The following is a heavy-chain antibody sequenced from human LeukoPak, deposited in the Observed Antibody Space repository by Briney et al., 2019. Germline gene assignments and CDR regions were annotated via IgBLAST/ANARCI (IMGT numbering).Heavy chain of an antibody. CDR1: GFTFSSYW. J-gene: IGHJ2*01. D-gene: IGHD1-7*01. Sequence: GGSLRLSCAASGFTFSSYWMHWVRQAPGKGLEWVSAISGSGGSTYYADSVKGRFTISRDNSKNTLYLQMNSLRAEDTAVYYCARGTLYWYFDLWGRGTLVTVSS. CDR3: ARGTLYWYFDL. V-gene: IGHV3-23*01. CDR2: ISGSGGST.